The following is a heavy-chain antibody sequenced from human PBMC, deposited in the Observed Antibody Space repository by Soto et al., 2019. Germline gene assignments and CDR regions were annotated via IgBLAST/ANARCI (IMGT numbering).Heavy chain of an antibody. J-gene: IGHJ5*02. Sequence: PGESLKISCTGSGYAFTSYWIAWVRQMPGKGLEWMGIIYPGDSGTRYSPSFQGQVTISADKSITTAYLQWSSLKASDTAMYYCARGYCTTTICDPWFDPWGQGTLVTVS. V-gene: IGHV5-51*01. CDR1: GYAFTSYW. CDR3: ARGYCTTTICDPWFDP. CDR2: IYPGDSGT. D-gene: IGHD2-2*01.